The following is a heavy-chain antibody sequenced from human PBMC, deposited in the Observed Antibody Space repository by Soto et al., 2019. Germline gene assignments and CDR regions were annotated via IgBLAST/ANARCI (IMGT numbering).Heavy chain of an antibody. D-gene: IGHD3-22*01. CDR1: GGSFSGYS. CDR2: INHSGST. J-gene: IGHJ4*02. CDR3: AGTYYYDSSGFWPL. Sequence: SETLSLTCAAYGGSFSGYSWSWIRQPPGKGLEWIGEINHSGSTNYNPSLKSRVTISVDTSKNQFSLKLSSVTAADTAVYYCAGTYYYDSSGFWPLWGQGTLVTVSS. V-gene: IGHV4-34*01.